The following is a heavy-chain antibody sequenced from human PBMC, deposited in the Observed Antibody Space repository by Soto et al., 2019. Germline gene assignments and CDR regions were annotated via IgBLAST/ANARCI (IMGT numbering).Heavy chain of an antibody. J-gene: IGHJ5*02. V-gene: IGHV3-23*01. D-gene: IGHD2-2*01. CDR3: AKDQGEYCSSTSCHPGSWFDP. Sequence: GGSLRLSCAASGFTFSSYAMSWVRQAPGKGLEWVSAISGSGGSTYYADSVKGRFTISRDNSKNTLYLQMNSLRAEDTAVYYCAKDQGEYCSSTSCHPGSWFDPWGQGTLVTVSS. CDR2: ISGSGGST. CDR1: GFTFSSYA.